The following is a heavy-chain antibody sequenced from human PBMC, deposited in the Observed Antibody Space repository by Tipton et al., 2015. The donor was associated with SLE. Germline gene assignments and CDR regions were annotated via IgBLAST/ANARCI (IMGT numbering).Heavy chain of an antibody. V-gene: IGHV4-34*01. J-gene: IGHJ3*02. CDR3: ARTLGAIAHTVYDAFDI. Sequence: TLSLTCTVYGGSLSGHYWSWIRQPPGKGLEWIGEINHSGSTNYNPSLKSRVTISVDTSKNQFSLRLTSVTAADTAVYYCARTLGAIAHTVYDAFDIWGQGKMVTVSS. CDR1: GGSLSGHY. D-gene: IGHD1-26*01. CDR2: INHSGST.